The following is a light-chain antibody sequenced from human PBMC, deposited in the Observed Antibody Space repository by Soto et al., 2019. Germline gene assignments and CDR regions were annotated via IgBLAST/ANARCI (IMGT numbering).Light chain of an antibody. CDR1: QSVRSY. Sequence: EIVLTQSPATLSLSPGERATLSCRASQSVRSYLAWYQQKPGQAPRLLIYDASNRATDIPARFSGSGSGTEFTLTISSLQSEDFAVYYCQEYNSWPPYTFGQGTKLEIK. CDR3: QEYNSWPPYT. V-gene: IGKV3-11*01. CDR2: DAS. J-gene: IGKJ2*01.